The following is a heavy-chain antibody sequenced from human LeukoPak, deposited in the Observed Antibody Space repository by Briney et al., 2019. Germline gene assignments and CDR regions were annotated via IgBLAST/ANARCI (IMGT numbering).Heavy chain of an antibody. CDR1: GFTFSSYG. CDR3: AKDRSIAAAH. Sequence: SGGSLRLSCAASGFTFSSYGMHWVRQAPGKGLEWVAFIRYDGSNKYYADSVKGRFTISRDNSKNTLYLQMNSLRAEDTAVYYCAKDRSIAAAHWGQGTLVTVSS. D-gene: IGHD6-13*01. V-gene: IGHV3-30*02. J-gene: IGHJ4*02. CDR2: IRYDGSNK.